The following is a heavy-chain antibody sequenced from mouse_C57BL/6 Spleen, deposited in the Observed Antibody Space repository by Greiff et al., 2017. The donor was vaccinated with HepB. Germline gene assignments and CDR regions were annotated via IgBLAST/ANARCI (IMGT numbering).Heavy chain of an antibody. V-gene: IGHV5-4*01. D-gene: IGHD2-3*01. CDR3: AREGDGYYGGFAY. Sequence: EVHLVESGGGLVKPGGSLKLSCAASGFTFSSYAMSWVRQTPEKRLEWVATISDGGSYTYYPDNVKGRFTISRDNAKNNLYLQMSHLKSEDTAMYYCAREGDGYYGGFAYWGQGTLVTVSA. J-gene: IGHJ3*01. CDR1: GFTFSSYA. CDR2: ISDGGSYT.